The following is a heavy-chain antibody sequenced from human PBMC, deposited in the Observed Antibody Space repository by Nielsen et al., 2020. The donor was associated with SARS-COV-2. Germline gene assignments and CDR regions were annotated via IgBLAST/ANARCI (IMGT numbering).Heavy chain of an antibody. J-gene: IGHJ4*02. D-gene: IGHD5/OR15-5a*01. CDR2: IDPSDSYT. V-gene: IGHV5-10-1*01. Sequence: GGSLRLSCKGSGYSFTSYWISWVRQMPGKGLEWMGRIDPSDSYTNYSPSFQGHVTISADKSISTAYLQWSSLEASDTAMYYCARIPSTLPDYWGQGTLVTVSS. CDR3: ARIPSTLPDY. CDR1: GYSFTSYW.